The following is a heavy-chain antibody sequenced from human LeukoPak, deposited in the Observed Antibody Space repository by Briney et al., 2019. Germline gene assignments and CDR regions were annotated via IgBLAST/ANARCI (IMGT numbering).Heavy chain of an antibody. V-gene: IGHV4-59*01. D-gene: IGHD4-23*01. CDR1: GGSISRNY. J-gene: IGHJ3*02. CDR2: IYYSETT. CDR3: ARPAYGGGPDAFDI. Sequence: PSETLSLTCTVSGGSISRNYWNWIRQPPGKGLEWIGNIYYSETTNYNPSLKSRVSISVDTSKNLLSLKLNSVTAADTAVYYCARPAYGGGPDAFDIWGQGTMVTVSS.